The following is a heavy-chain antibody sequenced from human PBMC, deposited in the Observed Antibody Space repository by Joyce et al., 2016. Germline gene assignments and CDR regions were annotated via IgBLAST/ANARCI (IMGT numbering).Heavy chain of an antibody. Sequence: EVQVAEYGGGLVKPGGSLRLSCAASGFTFNVAWMNWVRQDQGKGMEWVGRIKSKSSGETTEYAAPVKGRFTNSRDESKNTGSLQMNGLRTEDTAVYFCAADVAEVGFGELDHWGQGTLVTVSS. V-gene: IGHV3-15*01. CDR1: GFTFNVAW. J-gene: IGHJ4*02. CDR2: IKSKSSGETT. D-gene: IGHD3-10*01. CDR3: AADVAEVGFGELDH.